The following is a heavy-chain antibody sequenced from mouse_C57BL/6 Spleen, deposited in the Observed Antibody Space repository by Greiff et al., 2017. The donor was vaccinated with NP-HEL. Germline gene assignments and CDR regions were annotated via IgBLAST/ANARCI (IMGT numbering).Heavy chain of an antibody. V-gene: IGHV1-53*01. CDR3: ARGADYSFDY. J-gene: IGHJ2*01. Sequence: QVQLQQSGTELVKPGASVKLSCKASGYTFTSYWMNWVKQRPGHGLEWIGYINPSNGGTNYNEKFKSKATLTVDKSSSTAYMQLSGLTSEYSAVYYCARGADYSFDYWGQGTTLTVSS. D-gene: IGHD3-3*01. CDR1: GYTFTSYW. CDR2: INPSNGGT.